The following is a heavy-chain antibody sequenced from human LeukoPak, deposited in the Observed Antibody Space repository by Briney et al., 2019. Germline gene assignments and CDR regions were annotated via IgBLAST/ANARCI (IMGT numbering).Heavy chain of an antibody. CDR1: GGSFSSYY. CDR3: ARDSVWFGEKGFDP. D-gene: IGHD3-10*01. CDR2: INHSGST. V-gene: IGHV4-34*01. J-gene: IGHJ5*02. Sequence: SETLSLTCAVYGGSFSSYYWSWIRQPPGKGREWIGEINHSGSTKYKPSLRSRVTISADTTKNPFSLRLTSVTAADTAVYYCARDSVWFGEKGFDPWGQGTLVTVSS.